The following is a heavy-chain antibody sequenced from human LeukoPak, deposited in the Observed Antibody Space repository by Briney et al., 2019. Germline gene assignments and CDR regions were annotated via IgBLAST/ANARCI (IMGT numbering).Heavy chain of an antibody. CDR3: ARDPTTVTKGFDI. D-gene: IGHD4-17*01. Sequence: PSETLSLTCTVPDDSFSSHYWTWIRQPPGKGLERIEYISYSGSTNYNPSLKSRVTISVDTSKNQFSLKLSSVTAADTAVYFCARDPTTVTKGFDIWGQGTLVTVSS. CDR2: ISYSGST. V-gene: IGHV4-59*11. CDR1: DDSFSSHY. J-gene: IGHJ3*02.